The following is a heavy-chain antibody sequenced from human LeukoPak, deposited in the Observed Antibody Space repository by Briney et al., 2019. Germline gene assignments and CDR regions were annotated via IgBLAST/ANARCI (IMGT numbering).Heavy chain of an antibody. CDR3: ARRGRCFSGWYEDH. D-gene: IGHD6-19*01. J-gene: IGHJ4*02. CDR2: ISGYNGKT. V-gene: IGHV1-18*01. Sequence: ASVKVSCKAVGYISSSYGISWVRKAPGQGLEWMGWISGYNGKTNYEKNLHDRLTKSTDTSTSTAYMELTSLRPDDTAVYYCARRGRCFSGWYEDHWGQGTLVTVSS. CDR1: GYISSSYG.